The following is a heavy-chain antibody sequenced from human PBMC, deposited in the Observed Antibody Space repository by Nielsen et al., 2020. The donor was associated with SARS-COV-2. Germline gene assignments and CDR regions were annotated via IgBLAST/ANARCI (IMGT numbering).Heavy chain of an antibody. CDR2: IYYSGST. V-gene: IGHV4-31*01. Sequence: SETLSLTCTVSGGSISSGGYYWNWIRQHPGKGLEWIGNIYYSGSTFYNPSVKSHFTMSLDTSKNQFSLNLTSVTAADTAVYYCPRDSTAAIGGAWFDPWGQGTLVTVSS. J-gene: IGHJ5*02. CDR1: GGSISSGGYY. D-gene: IGHD2-2*02. CDR3: PRDSTAAIGGAWFDP.